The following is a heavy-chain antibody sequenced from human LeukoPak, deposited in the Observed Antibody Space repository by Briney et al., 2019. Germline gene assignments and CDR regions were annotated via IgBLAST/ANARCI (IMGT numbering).Heavy chain of an antibody. CDR2: ISSRGSTI. V-gene: IGHV3-48*03. D-gene: IGHD6-19*01. Sequence: PGGSLRLSCAASGFTFSSYEMNWVRQAPGKGLEWVSYISSRGSTIYYADSVKGRFTISRDNAKNSLYLQMNSLRAEDTAVYYCARDRLSGWTNRYFDYWGQGTLVTVSS. CDR3: ARDRLSGWTNRYFDY. CDR1: GFTFSSYE. J-gene: IGHJ4*02.